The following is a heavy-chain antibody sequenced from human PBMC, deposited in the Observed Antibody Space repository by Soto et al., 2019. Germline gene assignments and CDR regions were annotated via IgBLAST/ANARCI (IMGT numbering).Heavy chain of an antibody. CDR1: GYTFTRYG. CDR2: ISGYDGRT. Sequence: ASVKVSCRTSGYTFTRYGISWVRQAPGQGLEWMGWISGYDGRTNFAQKVQDRVTMTTDTSTSTVYMELRSLSSDDTAVYYCARSAPPIDYWGQGTLVTVSS. J-gene: IGHJ4*02. CDR3: ARSAPPIDY. V-gene: IGHV1-18*01.